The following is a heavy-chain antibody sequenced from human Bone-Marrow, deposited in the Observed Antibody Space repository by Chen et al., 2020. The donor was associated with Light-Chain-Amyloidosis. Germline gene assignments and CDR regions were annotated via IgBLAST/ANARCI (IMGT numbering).Heavy chain of an antibody. Sequence: VQLVESGGGLVQPGGSLRLSCAASGFDFKTFALSWVRQAPGKGLEWITGVSGSGGTKYYAASVKGRFTISRDNFENTLSLQLDSLRVEDTALYYCARDWGNIVVLAAIPECFQNWVQGTLVSVSS. CDR2: VSGSGGTK. J-gene: IGHJ1*01. D-gene: IGHD2-21*02. V-gene: IGHV3-23*04. CDR3: ARDWGNIVVLAAIPECFQN. CDR1: GFDFKTFA.